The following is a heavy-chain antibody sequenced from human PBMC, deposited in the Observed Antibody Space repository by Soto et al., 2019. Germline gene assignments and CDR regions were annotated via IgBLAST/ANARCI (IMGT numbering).Heavy chain of an antibody. J-gene: IGHJ4*02. CDR1: GFTFSSYW. CDR2: INSDGSST. Sequence: PGGSLRLSCAASGFTFSSYWMHWVRQAPGKGLVWVSRINSDGSSTSYADSVKGRFTISRDNSKNTLYLQMNSLRAEDTAVYYCANLLVFGSRFDEERYSSSWDYWGQGTLVTVSS. CDR3: ANLLVFGSRFDEERYSSSWDY. V-gene: IGHV3-74*01. D-gene: IGHD6-13*01.